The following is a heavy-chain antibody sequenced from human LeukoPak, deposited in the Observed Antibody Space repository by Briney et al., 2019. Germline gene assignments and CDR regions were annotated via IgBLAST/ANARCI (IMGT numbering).Heavy chain of an antibody. V-gene: IGHV4-4*07. CDR3: ARGRRIVVVPAAIVEPLDY. Sequence: SETLSLTCTVSGGSISSYYWSWIRQPAGKGLEWIGRIYTSGSTNYNPSLKSRVTMSVDTSKNQFSLKLSSVTAADTAVYYCARGRRIVVVPAAIVEPLDYWGQGTLVTVSS. D-gene: IGHD2-2*01. CDR2: IYTSGST. J-gene: IGHJ4*02. CDR1: GGSISSYY.